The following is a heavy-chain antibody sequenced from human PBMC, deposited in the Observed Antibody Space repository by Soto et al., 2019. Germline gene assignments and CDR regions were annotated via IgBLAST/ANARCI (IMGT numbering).Heavy chain of an antibody. D-gene: IGHD2-15*01. J-gene: IGHJ4*02. CDR2: IWYHGVDK. CDR1: GFTFSRQA. CDR3: ATGFLGLCTGGNCPLDS. Sequence: QVQLVESGGGVVQPERSLRLSCAVSGFTFSRQAMHWVRQAPGRGLEWVAVIWYHGVDKYYADSVKGRFTISRDNSKNTVYLRMNSLRGEDTAVYYCATGFLGLCTGGNCPLDSWGQGSLVTVSS. V-gene: IGHV3-33*01.